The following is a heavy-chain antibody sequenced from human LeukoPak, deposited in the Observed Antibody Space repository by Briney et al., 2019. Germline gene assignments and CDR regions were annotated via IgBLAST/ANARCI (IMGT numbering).Heavy chain of an antibody. V-gene: IGHV3-30*02. Sequence: PGRSLRLSCATSGFTFSSYGMHWVRQAPGKGLEWVAFIRYDGSNKYYADSVKGRFTISRDNSKNTLYLQMNSLRAEDTAVYYCAKGYGTTGGYFDYWGQGTLVTVSS. J-gene: IGHJ4*02. D-gene: IGHD1-14*01. CDR2: IRYDGSNK. CDR1: GFTFSSYG. CDR3: AKGYGTTGGYFDY.